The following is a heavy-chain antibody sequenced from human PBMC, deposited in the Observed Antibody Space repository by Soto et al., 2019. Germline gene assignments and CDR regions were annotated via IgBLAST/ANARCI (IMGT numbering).Heavy chain of an antibody. J-gene: IGHJ6*02. V-gene: IGHV3-30-3*01. CDR3: ARDLQRVRGATWYYYYGMDV. Sequence: LRLSCAASGFTFSSYAMHWVRQAPGKGLEWVAVISYDGSNKYYADSVKGRFTISRDNSKNTLYLQMNSLRAEDTAVYYCARDLQRVRGATWYYYYGMDVWGQGTTVTVSS. CDR2: ISYDGSNK. CDR1: GFTFSSYA. D-gene: IGHD3-10*01.